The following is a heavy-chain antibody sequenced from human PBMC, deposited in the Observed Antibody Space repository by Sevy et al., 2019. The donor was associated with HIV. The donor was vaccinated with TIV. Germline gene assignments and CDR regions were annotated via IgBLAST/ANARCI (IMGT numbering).Heavy chain of an antibody. CDR3: ARGRPYDYVWGSYLDY. V-gene: IGHV3-33*01. CDR1: GFTFSSYG. J-gene: IGHJ4*02. Sequence: GGSLRLSCAASGFTFSSYGMHRVRQAPGKGLEWVAVIWYDGSNKYYADSVKGRFTISRDNSKNTLYLQMNSLRAEDTAVYYCARGRPYDYVWGSYLDYWGQGTLVTVSS. D-gene: IGHD3-16*02. CDR2: IWYDGSNK.